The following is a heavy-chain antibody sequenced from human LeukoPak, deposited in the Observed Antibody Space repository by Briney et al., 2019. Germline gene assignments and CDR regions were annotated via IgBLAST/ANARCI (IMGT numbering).Heavy chain of an antibody. CDR3: ARSRDANWFDP. CDR1: GYSISSGYY. Sequence: SETLSLTCAVSGYSISSGYYWGWIRQPPGKGLEWIGSIYHSGSTYYNPSLKSRVTISVDTSKNQFSLKLSSVTAADTAVYYCARSRDANWFDPWGQGTLVTASS. CDR2: IYHSGST. J-gene: IGHJ5*02. V-gene: IGHV4-38-2*01.